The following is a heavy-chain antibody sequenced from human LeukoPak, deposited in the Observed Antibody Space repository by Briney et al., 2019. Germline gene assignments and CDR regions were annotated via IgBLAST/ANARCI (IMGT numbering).Heavy chain of an antibody. J-gene: IGHJ4*02. D-gene: IGHD3-10*01. V-gene: IGHV3-30-3*01. CDR3: ARDLNYYGSGSYSYIGN. CDR2: ISYDGSNK. Sequence: GGSLRLSCAASGFTFSSYAMHWVRQAPGKGLEWVAVISYDGSNKYYADSVKGRFTISRDNSKNTLYLQMNSLRAEDTAVYYCARDLNYYGSGSYSYIGNWGQGTLVTVSS. CDR1: GFTFSSYA.